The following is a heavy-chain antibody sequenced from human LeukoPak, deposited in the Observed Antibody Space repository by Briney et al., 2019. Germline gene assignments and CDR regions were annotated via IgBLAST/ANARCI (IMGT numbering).Heavy chain of an antibody. V-gene: IGHV1-69*05. CDR3: ARDPGVDYDYVWGSYRSAYQFDY. CDR1: GGTFSSYA. CDR2: IISIFGTA. J-gene: IGHJ4*02. D-gene: IGHD3-16*02. Sequence: SVKDSCKASGGTFSSYAISWVRQAPGQGLEWMGRIISIFGTANYAQKFQGRVTITTDESTSTAYMELSSLRSEDTAVYYCARDPGVDYDYVWGSYRSAYQFDYWGQGTLVTVSS.